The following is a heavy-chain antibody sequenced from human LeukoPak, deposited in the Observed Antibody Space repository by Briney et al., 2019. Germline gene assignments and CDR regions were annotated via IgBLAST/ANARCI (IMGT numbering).Heavy chain of an antibody. CDR3: ARGLSGWYGGAYDY. V-gene: IGHV4-34*01. Sequence: SETLSLICAVYGGSFGGYYWSWIRQPPGKGLEWIGEINHSGSTNYNPSLKSRVTISVDTSKNQFSLKLSSVTAADTAVYYCARGLSGWYGGAYDYWGQGTLVTVSS. CDR1: GGSFGGYY. CDR2: INHSGST. J-gene: IGHJ4*02. D-gene: IGHD6-19*01.